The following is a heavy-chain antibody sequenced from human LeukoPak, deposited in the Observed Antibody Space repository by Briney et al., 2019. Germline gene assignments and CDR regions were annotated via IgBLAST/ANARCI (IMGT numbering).Heavy chain of an antibody. V-gene: IGHV3-30-3*01. Sequence: GGSLRLSCAASGLTFSSYAMNWVRQAPGKGLEWVAVVSYDGSNKYYADSVKGRFTISRDNSKNTLYLQMNSLRAEDTAVYYCARDPKDPFQYYFDYWGQGTLVTVSS. CDR2: VSYDGSNK. CDR1: GLTFSSYA. J-gene: IGHJ4*02. CDR3: ARDPKDPFQYYFDY.